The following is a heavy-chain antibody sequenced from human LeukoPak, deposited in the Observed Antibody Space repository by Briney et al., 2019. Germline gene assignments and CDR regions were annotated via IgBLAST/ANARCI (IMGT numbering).Heavy chain of an antibody. Sequence: GASVKVSCKASGYTFTGYYMHWVRQAPGQGLEWMGRINPNSGGTNYAQKFQGRVTMTRDTSISTAYMELSRLRSDDTAVYYCAREGAGRDGYNLMCGYWGQGTLVTVSS. V-gene: IGHV1-2*06. J-gene: IGHJ4*02. CDR1: GYTFTGYY. CDR3: AREGAGRDGYNLMCGY. CDR2: INPNSGGT. D-gene: IGHD5-24*01.